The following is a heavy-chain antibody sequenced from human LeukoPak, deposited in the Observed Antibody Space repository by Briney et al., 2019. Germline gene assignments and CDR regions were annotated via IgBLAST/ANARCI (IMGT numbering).Heavy chain of an antibody. Sequence: GGSLRLSCAGSGFTYSDYEMAWVRQGPGTGLEWIVYISSEGSNEGTVIKYADSVKGRFTISRDDAKRSVCLQMNRLRAEDTAVYFCAGGPQYTGSYPYWGQGTLVTVSS. J-gene: IGHJ4*02. CDR2: ISSEGSNEGTVI. D-gene: IGHD2-8*02. CDR3: AGGPQYTGSYPY. CDR1: GFTYSDYE. V-gene: IGHV3-48*03.